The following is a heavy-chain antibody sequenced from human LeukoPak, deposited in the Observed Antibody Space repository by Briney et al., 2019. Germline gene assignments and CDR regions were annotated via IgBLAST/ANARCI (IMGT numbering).Heavy chain of an antibody. V-gene: IGHV3-48*03. D-gene: IGHD3-10*01. J-gene: IGHJ4*02. CDR2: ISSSGSTI. CDR3: ARKVRGVIGFDY. Sequence: GGSLRLSCAASGFTFSSYEMTWVRQAPGKGLEWVSYISSSGSTIYYADSVKGRFTISRDNAKNSLYLQMNSLRAEDTAVYYCARKVRGVIGFDYWGQGTLVTVSS. CDR1: GFTFSSYE.